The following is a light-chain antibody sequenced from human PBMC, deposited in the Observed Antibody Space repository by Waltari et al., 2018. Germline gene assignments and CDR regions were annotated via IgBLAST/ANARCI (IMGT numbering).Light chain of an antibody. CDR3: QKYVSLPAT. CDR2: DAS. Sequence: EIVLTQSPVTLSLSPGERATLSCRASQSVGTYLAWYQQKPGQAPRLLIYDASTRATGIPDRFSGSGSGTDFSLTISRLEPEDFAVYYCQKYVSLPATFGQGTNVEIK. V-gene: IGKV3-20*01. J-gene: IGKJ1*01. CDR1: QSVGTY.